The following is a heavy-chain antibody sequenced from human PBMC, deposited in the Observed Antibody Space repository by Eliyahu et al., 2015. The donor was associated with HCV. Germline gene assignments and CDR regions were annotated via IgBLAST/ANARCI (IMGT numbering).Heavy chain of an antibody. V-gene: IGHV3-23*01. CDR2: ITGNGGRT. J-gene: IGHJ4*02. Sequence: CAASGFTFINYAMSWVRQAPGKGLXWVSSITGNGGRTYYADSVQGRFTVSRDNSKNTLYLQMNSLRAEDTALYYCANPPLRQGNYGEFDYWGQGTLVTVSS. CDR1: GFTFINYA. CDR3: ANPPLRQGNYGEFDY. D-gene: IGHD1-7*01.